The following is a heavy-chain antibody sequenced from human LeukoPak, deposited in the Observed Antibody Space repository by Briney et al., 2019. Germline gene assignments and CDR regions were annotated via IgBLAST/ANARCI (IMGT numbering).Heavy chain of an antibody. V-gene: IGHV3-21*01. Sequence: GGSLRLSCAASGFTFSSYAMSWVRQAPGKGLEWLSSISASSTYINYGDSVKGRFTISRDNARKALYLQMNSLRAEDTALYYCARDWVTHSSGCPGALDIWGQGTMVTVSS. CDR1: GFTFSSYA. CDR3: ARDWVTHSSGCPGALDI. J-gene: IGHJ3*02. D-gene: IGHD6-19*01. CDR2: ISASSTYI.